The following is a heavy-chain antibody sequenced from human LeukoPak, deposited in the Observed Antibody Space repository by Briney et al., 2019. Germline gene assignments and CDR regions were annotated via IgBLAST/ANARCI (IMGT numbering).Heavy chain of an antibody. J-gene: IGHJ5*02. CDR2: INHSGST. CDR3: ARGLGYDFWSGYFGVHWFDP. Sequence: SETLSLTCTVSGGSISSYYWSWIRQPPGKGLEWIGEINHSGSTNYNPSLKSRVTISVDTSKNQFSLKLSSVTAADTAVYYCARGLGYDFWSGYFGVHWFDPWGQGTLVTVSS. CDR1: GGSISSYY. D-gene: IGHD3-3*01. V-gene: IGHV4-34*01.